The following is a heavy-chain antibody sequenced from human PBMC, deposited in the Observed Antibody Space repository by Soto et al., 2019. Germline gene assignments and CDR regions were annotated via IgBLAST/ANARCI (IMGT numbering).Heavy chain of an antibody. Sequence: QLQLQESGPGLVKPSETLSLTCTVSGGSISSSSYYWGWIRQPPEKGLEWIGSIYYSGSTYYNPSLKSRVTISVDTSKNQFSLKLSSVTAADTAVYYCARHEDIVVVPAAIYPYYFDYWGQGTLVTVSS. J-gene: IGHJ4*02. CDR1: GGSISSSSYY. CDR2: IYYSGST. V-gene: IGHV4-39*01. CDR3: ARHEDIVVVPAAIYPYYFDY. D-gene: IGHD2-2*01.